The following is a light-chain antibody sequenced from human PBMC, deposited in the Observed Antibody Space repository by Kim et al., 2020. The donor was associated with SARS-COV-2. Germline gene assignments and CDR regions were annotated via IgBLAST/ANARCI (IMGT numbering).Light chain of an antibody. J-gene: IGKJ4*01. CDR2: AAS. Sequence: SVGDRVTITCRASQSISSYLNWYQQEPGKAPKLLIYAASSLQSGVPSRFSGSGSGTDFTLTISNLHPEDFATYYCQQSYNDPLTFGGGTKVDIK. CDR1: QSISSY. CDR3: QQSYNDPLT. V-gene: IGKV1-39*01.